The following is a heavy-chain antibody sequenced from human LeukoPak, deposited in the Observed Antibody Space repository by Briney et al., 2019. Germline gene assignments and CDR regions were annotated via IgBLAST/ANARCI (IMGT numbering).Heavy chain of an antibody. V-gene: IGHV3-30*03. Sequence: GRSLRLSCAASGFTFSSHGMHWVRQAPGKGLEWVEVISYDGSNKYYADSVKGRFTISRDNSKNTLYLQMSSLRVDDTAVYYCAREVVPAAILSAFDIWGQGTMVTVSS. CDR2: ISYDGSNK. CDR1: GFTFSSHG. D-gene: IGHD2-2*02. CDR3: AREVVPAAILSAFDI. J-gene: IGHJ3*02.